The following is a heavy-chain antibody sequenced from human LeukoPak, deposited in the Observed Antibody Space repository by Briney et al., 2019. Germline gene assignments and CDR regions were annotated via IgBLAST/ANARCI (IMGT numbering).Heavy chain of an antibody. CDR2: ISGNGGST. CDR3: AKETLGYCSSTSCYAFGFDY. V-gene: IGHV3-23*01. J-gene: IGHJ4*02. Sequence: GGSLRLSCSASGFTFSSYGMSWVRQAPGKGLEWVSAISGNGGSTYYADSVKGRFTISRDNSKNTLYLQMNSLRAEDTAVYYCAKETLGYCSSTSCYAFGFDYWGQGTLVTVSS. D-gene: IGHD2-2*01. CDR1: GFTFSSYG.